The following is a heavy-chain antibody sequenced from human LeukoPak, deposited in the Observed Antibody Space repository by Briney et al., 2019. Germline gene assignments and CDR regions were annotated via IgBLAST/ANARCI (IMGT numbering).Heavy chain of an antibody. CDR1: GFTFSSYG. CDR2: IRYDGSNK. D-gene: IGHD5-12*01. CDR3: ARDLGYSGYVGYFDY. Sequence: GGSLRPSCAASGFTFSSYGMHWVRQAPGKGLEWVAFIRYDGSNKYYADSVKGRFTISRDNAKNSLYLQMNSLRAEDTAVYHCARDLGYSGYVGYFDYWGQGTLVTVSS. J-gene: IGHJ4*02. V-gene: IGHV3-30*02.